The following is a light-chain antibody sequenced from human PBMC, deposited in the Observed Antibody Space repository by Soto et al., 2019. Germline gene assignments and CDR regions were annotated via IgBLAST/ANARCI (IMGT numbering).Light chain of an antibody. Sequence: EIVLTQSPGTLSLSPGERATLSCRASQSVSSSYLAWYQQKPGQAPRLLIYGASSRATGIPDRFSGSESGTDFTLTISRLEPEDCAVYYCQQYGSSPRTFGQGTKVEIK. CDR3: QQYGSSPRT. V-gene: IGKV3-20*01. CDR2: GAS. CDR1: QSVSSSY. J-gene: IGKJ1*01.